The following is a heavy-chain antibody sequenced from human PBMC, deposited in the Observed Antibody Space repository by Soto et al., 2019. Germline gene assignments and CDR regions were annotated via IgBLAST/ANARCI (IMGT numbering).Heavy chain of an antibody. CDR3: ARANTRYFDWLSFDY. CDR2: IYSGGST. Sequence: GGSLRLSCAASGFTVSSNYMSWVRQAPGKGLEWVSVIYSGGSTYYADSVKGRFTISRDNSKNTLYLQMNSLRAEDTAVYYCARANTRYFDWLSFDYWGQGTLVTVSS. J-gene: IGHJ4*02. V-gene: IGHV3-66*01. D-gene: IGHD3-9*01. CDR1: GFTVSSNY.